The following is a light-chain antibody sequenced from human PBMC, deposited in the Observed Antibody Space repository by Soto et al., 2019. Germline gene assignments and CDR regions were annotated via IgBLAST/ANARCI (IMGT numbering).Light chain of an antibody. CDR2: DNN. CDR3: GTWDSSLSASMV. J-gene: IGLJ2*01. V-gene: IGLV1-51*01. CDR1: SSNIGNNY. Sequence: QSVLTQPPSVSAAPGQTVTISCSGSSSNIGNNYVSWYQQLPGTAPKLLIYDNNKRPSGIPDRFSGSKSGTSATLGITGLQTGDEADYYCGTWDSSLSASMVFGGGTKVTVL.